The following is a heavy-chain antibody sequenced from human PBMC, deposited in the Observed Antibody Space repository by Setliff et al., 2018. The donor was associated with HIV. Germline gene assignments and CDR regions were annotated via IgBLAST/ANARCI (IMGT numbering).Heavy chain of an antibody. CDR2: ISGSGAST. V-gene: IGHV3-23*01. CDR1: GFTFNTYA. D-gene: IGHD1-26*01. Sequence: GGSLRLSCAASGFTFNTYAMSWVRQAPGKGLEWVSVISGSGASTFYADSVKGRFTISRDNSKSTLYLQMNGLRVEDTAVYYCANLWEVGAWGQGTLVTVSS. CDR3: ANLWEVGA. J-gene: IGHJ5*02.